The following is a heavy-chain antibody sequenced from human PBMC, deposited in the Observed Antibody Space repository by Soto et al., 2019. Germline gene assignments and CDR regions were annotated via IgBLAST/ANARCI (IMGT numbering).Heavy chain of an antibody. Sequence: QVRLQESGPGLVKPSETLSLTCTVSGGSISSYYWTWIRQSPGRGLEWIGDVYYSGNTNSNPSLKSRVTISVDTSRSHFSLELKSVTTADTAVYYCARALSFHDVLTGRGWVFYFDYWGQGALVTVSS. CDR2: VYYSGNT. CDR3: ARALSFHDVLTGRGWVFYFDY. D-gene: IGHD3-9*01. CDR1: GGSISSYY. J-gene: IGHJ4*02. V-gene: IGHV4-59*01.